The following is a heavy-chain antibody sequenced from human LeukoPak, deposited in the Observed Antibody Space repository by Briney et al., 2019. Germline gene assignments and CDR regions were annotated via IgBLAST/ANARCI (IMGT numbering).Heavy chain of an antibody. V-gene: IGHV3-23*01. CDR2: ISGSGGST. J-gene: IGHJ5*02. CDR1: GFTVSSKY. D-gene: IGHD6-13*01. CDR3: AKDGYSSSFNWFDP. Sequence: GGSLRLSCAASGFTVSSKYMSWVRQAPGKGLEWVSAISGSGGSTYYADSVKGRFTISRDNSKNTLYLQMNSLRAEGTAVYYCAKDGYSSSFNWFDPWGQGTLVTVSS.